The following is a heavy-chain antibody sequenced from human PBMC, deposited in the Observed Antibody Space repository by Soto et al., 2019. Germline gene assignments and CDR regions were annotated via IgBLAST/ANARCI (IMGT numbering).Heavy chain of an antibody. CDR3: ASQYEDYYYGMDV. Sequence: GESLKISCKGSGYSFTSYWIRWVRQMPGKGLEWMGIIYPGDSDTRYSPSFQGQVTFSADKSISTAYLQWSSLNASDTAMYYCASQYEDYYYGMDVWGQGTTVTVSS. J-gene: IGHJ6*02. CDR1: GYSFTSYW. D-gene: IGHD2-8*01. CDR2: IYPGDSDT. V-gene: IGHV5-51*01.